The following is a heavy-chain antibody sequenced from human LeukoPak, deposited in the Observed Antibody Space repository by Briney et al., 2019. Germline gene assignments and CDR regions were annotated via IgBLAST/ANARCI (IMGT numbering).Heavy chain of an antibody. J-gene: IGHJ4*02. V-gene: IGHV4-38-2*02. Sequence: PSETLSFTCTVSGYSISSGYYWGWIGQPPGKGLEWIGSIYHSGSTYYNPSLKSRVTISVDTSKNQFSLKLSSVTAADTAVYYCARGYSSSWYPYYFDYWGQGTLVTVSS. D-gene: IGHD6-13*01. CDR2: IYHSGST. CDR3: ARGYSSSWYPYYFDY. CDR1: GYSISSGYY.